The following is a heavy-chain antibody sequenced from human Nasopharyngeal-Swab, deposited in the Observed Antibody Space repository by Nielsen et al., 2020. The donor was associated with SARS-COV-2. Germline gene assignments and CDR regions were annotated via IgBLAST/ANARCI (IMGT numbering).Heavy chain of an antibody. CDR3: AKDIYSSGWYYFDY. Sequence: GVLKISCAASGFTFSSYAMSWVRQAPGKGLEWVSAISGSGGSTYYADSVKGRFTISRDNSKNTLYLQMNSLRAEDTAVYYCAKDIYSSGWYYFDYWGQGTLVTVSS. J-gene: IGHJ4*02. CDR2: ISGSGGST. D-gene: IGHD6-19*01. V-gene: IGHV3-23*01. CDR1: GFTFSSYA.